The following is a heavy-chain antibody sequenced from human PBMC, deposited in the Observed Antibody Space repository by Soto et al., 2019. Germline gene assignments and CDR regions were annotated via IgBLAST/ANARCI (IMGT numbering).Heavy chain of an antibody. CDR1: GYTFIDYG. CDR3: ARKYISGSFDS. J-gene: IGHJ4*02. D-gene: IGHD6-19*01. V-gene: IGHV1-3*01. Sequence: QVQVVQSGAEVKKPGASVKVSCKASGYTFIDYGIHWVRQAPGQKLEWMGWIHAGNGDTKYSQKFQDRVTITRDTSATTAYMELSSLRSEDTAVYYWARKYISGSFDSWGQGTLVTVSS. CDR2: IHAGNGDT.